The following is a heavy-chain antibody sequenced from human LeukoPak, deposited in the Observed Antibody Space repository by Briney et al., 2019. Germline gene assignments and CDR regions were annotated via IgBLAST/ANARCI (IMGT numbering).Heavy chain of an antibody. Sequence: SETLSLTCAVYGGSFSGYYWSWIRQPPGKGLEWIGEINHSGSTNYNPSLKSRVTISVDTSKNQFSLKLSSVTAADTTVYYCARGYRNCSSTSCYGGGSYHYYYMDVWGKGTTVTVSS. D-gene: IGHD2-2*01. CDR3: ARGYRNCSSTSCYGGGSYHYYYMDV. J-gene: IGHJ6*03. CDR2: INHSGST. CDR1: GGSFSGYY. V-gene: IGHV4-34*01.